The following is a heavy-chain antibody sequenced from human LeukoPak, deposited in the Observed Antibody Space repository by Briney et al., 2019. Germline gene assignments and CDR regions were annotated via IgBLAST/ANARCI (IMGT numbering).Heavy chain of an antibody. D-gene: IGHD3-22*01. Sequence: GGSLRLSCSASGFTFSSYAMNWVRQAPGKGPEWVSHIASDGRTKHCADSVKGRFTISRDDAKNSLYLQMNSLRAEDTAVYYCARSSGSYRPFDSWGQGTLVTVSS. CDR3: ARSSGSYRPFDS. J-gene: IGHJ4*02. V-gene: IGHV3-48*03. CDR1: GFTFSSYA. CDR2: IASDGRTK.